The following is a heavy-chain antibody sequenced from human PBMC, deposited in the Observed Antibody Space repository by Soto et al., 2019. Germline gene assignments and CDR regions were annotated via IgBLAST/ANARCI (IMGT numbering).Heavy chain of an antibody. D-gene: IGHD3-22*01. CDR3: AHAFYDSSGYLYYFDY. J-gene: IGHJ4*02. Sequence: SGPTLVNPTQTLTLTCTFSGFSLSTSGVGVGWIRQPPGKALEWLALIFWNDNKRYSPSLKSRLTITKDPSKNQVVLTMTNMDPVDTATYYCAHAFYDSSGYLYYFDYWGQGTLVTVSS. V-gene: IGHV2-5*01. CDR2: IFWNDNK. CDR1: GFSLSTSGVG.